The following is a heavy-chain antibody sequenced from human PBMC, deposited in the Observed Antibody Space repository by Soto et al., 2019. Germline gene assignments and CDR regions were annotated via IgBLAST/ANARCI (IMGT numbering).Heavy chain of an antibody. CDR2: INAGNGNT. V-gene: IGHV1-3*01. D-gene: IGHD3-9*01. CDR3: ARGDNYDILTGYYNDYFDN. Sequence: ASVKVSCKASGYTFTSYAMHWVRQAPGQRLEWMGWINAGNGNTKYSQKFQGRVTITRDTSASTAYMELSSLRSEDTAVYYCARGDNYDILTGYYNDYFDNWGQGALVTVSS. CDR1: GYTFTSYA. J-gene: IGHJ4*02.